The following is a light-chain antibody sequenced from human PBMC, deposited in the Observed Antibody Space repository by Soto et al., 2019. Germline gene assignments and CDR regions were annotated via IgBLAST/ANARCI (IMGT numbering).Light chain of an antibody. V-gene: IGKV3-15*01. CDR3: QQYNNWPTST. J-gene: IGKJ1*01. CDR2: DAF. Sequence: ILMTQSPATLSVSPGERATLSCRASQSVSNNLAWYQQKPGQAPRLLIYDAFTRSTGIPARFSGSGSGTEFTLTISALQSEDFAVYSWQQYNNWPTSTFGQGTKVEIK. CDR1: QSVSNN.